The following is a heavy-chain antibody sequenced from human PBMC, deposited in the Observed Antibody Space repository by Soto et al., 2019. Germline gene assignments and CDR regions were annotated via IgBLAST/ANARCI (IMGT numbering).Heavy chain of an antibody. J-gene: IGHJ4*02. D-gene: IGHD3-3*01. CDR2: VSTSGNV. CDR3: ARDNNDFWSLYPLAFDY. Sequence: SETLSLTCTVSGGSLTKYYWSWTRQPAGKGLEWIGRVSTSGNVVSKASLRSRLTMSVDTSKNQFSLGLTSVTAADTAVYYCARDNNDFWSLYPLAFDYWGQGALVTVSS. CDR1: GGSLTKYY. V-gene: IGHV4-4*07.